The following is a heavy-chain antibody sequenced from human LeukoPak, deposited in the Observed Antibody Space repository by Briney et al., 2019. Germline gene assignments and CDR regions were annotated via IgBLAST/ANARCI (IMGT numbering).Heavy chain of an antibody. V-gene: IGHV3-48*04. Sequence: GGSLRLSCAASGFTFSSESMNWVRQAPGKGLEWVSYINSSSSAIYYAESVKGRFTISRDNAKNSMCLQIHDLRAEDTAVYYCARAFYYYDSSPWGQGTLVTVSS. CDR1: GFTFSSES. D-gene: IGHD3-22*01. CDR2: INSSSSAI. J-gene: IGHJ5*02. CDR3: ARAFYYYDSSP.